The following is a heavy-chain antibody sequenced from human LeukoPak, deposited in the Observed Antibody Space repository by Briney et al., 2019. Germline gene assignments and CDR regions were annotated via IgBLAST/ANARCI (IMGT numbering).Heavy chain of an antibody. Sequence: PSETLSLTCTVSGGSISSYYWSWIRQPPGKGLEWIGYIYYSGSTNYNPSLKSRATISVDTSKNQFSLKLSSVAAADTAVYYCARLLRASNWFDPWGQGTLVTVSS. CDR2: IYYSGST. CDR3: ARLLRASNWFDP. CDR1: GGSISSYY. V-gene: IGHV4-59*01. J-gene: IGHJ5*02.